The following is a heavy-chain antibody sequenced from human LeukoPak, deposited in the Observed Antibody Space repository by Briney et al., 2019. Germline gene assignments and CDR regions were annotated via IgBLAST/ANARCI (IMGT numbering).Heavy chain of an antibody. CDR2: ISTGSSYI. D-gene: IGHD3-22*01. Sequence: GGSLRLSCAASGFTFSTYTMSWVRQAPGKGLEWVSSISTGSSYIYYADSVRGRFTISRDNAKNTLYLQMNSLRAEDTAVYYCARDPAYYDSSGLTDYWGQGTLVTVSS. CDR3: ARDPAYYDSSGLTDY. V-gene: IGHV3-21*01. CDR1: GFTFSTYT. J-gene: IGHJ4*02.